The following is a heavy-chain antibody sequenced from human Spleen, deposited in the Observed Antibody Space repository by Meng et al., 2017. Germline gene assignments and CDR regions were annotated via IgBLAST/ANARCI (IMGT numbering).Heavy chain of an antibody. D-gene: IGHD4-11*01. CDR2: INHSGST. V-gene: IGHV4-34*02. CDR3: ARGPTTMAHDFDY. J-gene: IGHJ4*02. CDR1: GGSFSDYY. Sequence: QVQPRAWGAGLLKPSETLSLTCVVSGGSFSDYYWSWIRQPPGKGLEWIGEINHSGSTNYNPSLESRATISVDTSQNNLSLKLSSVTAADSAVYYCARGPTTMAHDFDYWGQGTLVTVSS.